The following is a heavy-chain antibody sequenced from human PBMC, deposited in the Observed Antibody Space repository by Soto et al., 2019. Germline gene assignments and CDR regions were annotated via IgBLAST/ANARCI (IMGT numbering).Heavy chain of an antibody. J-gene: IGHJ5*02. CDR3: ARQTRADVLLWFRELFDWFDP. D-gene: IGHD3-10*01. CDR1: GGSISSSSYY. CDR2: IYYSGST. V-gene: IGHV4-39*01. Sequence: PSETLSLTCTVSGGSISSSSYYWGWIRQPPGKGLEWIGSIYYSGSTYYNPSLKSRVTISVDTSKNQFSLKLSSVTAADTAVYYCARQTRADVLLWFRELFDWFDPWGQGTLVTVSS.